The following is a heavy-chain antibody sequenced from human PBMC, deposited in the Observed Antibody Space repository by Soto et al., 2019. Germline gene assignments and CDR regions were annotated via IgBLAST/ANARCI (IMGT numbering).Heavy chain of an antibody. V-gene: IGHV4-39*01. D-gene: IGHD1-26*01. CDR3: ARRGAPHYYYYGMDV. Sequence: SETLSLTCTVSGGSISSSSYYWGWIRQSPGKGLEWIGSIYYSGSTYYNPSLKSRVTISVDTSKNQFSLKLSSVTAADPAVYYCARRGAPHYYYYGMDVWGQGTTVTVSS. CDR2: IYYSGST. CDR1: GGSISSSSYY. J-gene: IGHJ6*02.